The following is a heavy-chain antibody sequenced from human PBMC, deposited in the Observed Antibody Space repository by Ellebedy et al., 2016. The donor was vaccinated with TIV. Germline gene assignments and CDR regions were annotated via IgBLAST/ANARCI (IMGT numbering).Heavy chain of an antibody. CDR3: ARPKPHPEYYYDSSGYYSEVGFDY. CDR2: IYYSGST. Sequence: GSLRLSXTVSGGSISSYYWSWIRQPPGKGLEWIGYIYYSGSTNYNPSLKSRVTISVDTSKNQFSLKLSSVTAADTAVYYCARPKPHPEYYYDSSGYYSEVGFDYWGQGTLVTVSS. V-gene: IGHV4-59*12. D-gene: IGHD3-22*01. J-gene: IGHJ4*02. CDR1: GGSISSYY.